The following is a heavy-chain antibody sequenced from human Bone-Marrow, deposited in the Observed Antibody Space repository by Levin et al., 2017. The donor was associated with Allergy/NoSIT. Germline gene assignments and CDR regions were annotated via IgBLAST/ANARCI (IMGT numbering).Heavy chain of an antibody. CDR1: GFPFSTYA. D-gene: IGHD3-3*01. Sequence: RGESLKISCAASGFPFSTYAMHWVRQAPGKGLEWVAVISYDGSNKYYADSVKGRFTISRDNSKNTLYLEMNSLRADESAVYYCARDKYDFWSGCSTGGHAMDVWGQGTTVTVSS. CDR3: ARDKYDFWSGCSTGGHAMDV. CDR2: ISYDGSNK. V-gene: IGHV3-30*04. J-gene: IGHJ6*02.